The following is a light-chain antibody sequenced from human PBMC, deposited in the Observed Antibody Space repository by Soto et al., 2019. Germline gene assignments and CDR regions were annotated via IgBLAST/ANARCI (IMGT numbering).Light chain of an antibody. Sequence: QSALTPPASVSGSPGQSITISCTGTSSDVGGYNYVSWYQPHPGKAPKLMIYKVINRPSEVSNRFSGSKSGNTASLTISGLQAEDEADYYCSSYTSSSTYVFGTGTKVTVL. V-gene: IGLV2-14*01. CDR3: SSYTSSSTYV. CDR2: KVI. J-gene: IGLJ1*01. CDR1: SSDVGGYNY.